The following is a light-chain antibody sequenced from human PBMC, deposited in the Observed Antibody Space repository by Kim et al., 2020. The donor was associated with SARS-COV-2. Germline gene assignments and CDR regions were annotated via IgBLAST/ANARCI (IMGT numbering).Light chain of an antibody. CDR3: HQYNDSPPLS. V-gene: IGKV3-15*01. J-gene: IGKJ4*01. Sequence: EIVMTQSPATLSVSPGERATLSCRASQSVSSNLAWYQQKPGQAPRLLIYGASTRAPGIPARFSGSGSGTDFTLTIYSLQSEDFAVYYCHQYNDSPPLSFGGGTKLEI. CDR1: QSVSSN. CDR2: GAS.